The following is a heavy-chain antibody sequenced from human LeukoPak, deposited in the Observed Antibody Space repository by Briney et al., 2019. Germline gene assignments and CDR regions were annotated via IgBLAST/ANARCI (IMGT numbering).Heavy chain of an antibody. J-gene: IGHJ4*02. CDR2: ISVSGNT. CDR3: AKAPVTTCSGAYCYPFDY. CDR1: GFTLSSYA. V-gene: IGHV3-23*01. D-gene: IGHD2-15*01. Sequence: GGSLRLSCAASGFTLSSYAMSWVRQGPRKGLEWVSAISVSGNTYHADSVKGRFNISRHSSKNTLYLQMNSLRAGDAAVYYCAKAPVTTCSGAYCYPFDYWSQGTLVTVSS.